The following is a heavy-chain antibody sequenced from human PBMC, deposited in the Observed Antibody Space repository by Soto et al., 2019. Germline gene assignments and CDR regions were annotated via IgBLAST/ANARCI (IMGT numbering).Heavy chain of an antibody. Sequence: SETLSLTCTVSGGSISSYYWSWIRQPPGKGLEWIGYIYYSGSTNYNPSLKSRVTISVDTSKNQFSLKLSSVTAADTAVYYCARNGGHGYCSSTSCLGDYYYGMDVWGQGTTVTVSS. V-gene: IGHV4-59*08. CDR3: ARNGGHGYCSSTSCLGDYYYGMDV. CDR2: IYYSGST. J-gene: IGHJ6*02. D-gene: IGHD2-2*01. CDR1: GGSISSYY.